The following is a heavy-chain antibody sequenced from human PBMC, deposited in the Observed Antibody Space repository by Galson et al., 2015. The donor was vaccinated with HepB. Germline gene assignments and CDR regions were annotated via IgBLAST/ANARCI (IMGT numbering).Heavy chain of an antibody. J-gene: IGHJ6*03. Sequence: PALVKPTQTLTLTCTFSGFSLSTRGVGVAWIRQPPGKALEWLALTFGDDDQRFSPSLKTRLSITQDTSKKQVVLTVTTMDPVDTGTYYCAHASGTFYYYMDVWGKGITVTVSS. V-gene: IGHV2-5*02. D-gene: IGHD3-10*01. CDR2: TFGDDDQ. CDR1: GFSLSTRGVG. CDR3: AHASGTFYYYMDV.